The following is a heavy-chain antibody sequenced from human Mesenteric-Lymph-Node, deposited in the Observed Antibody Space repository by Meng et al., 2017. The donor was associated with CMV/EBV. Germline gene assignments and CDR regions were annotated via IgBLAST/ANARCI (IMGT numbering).Heavy chain of an antibody. J-gene: IGHJ4*02. CDR1: GYTFTSYD. V-gene: IGHV1-18*01. Sequence: ASVKVSCKASGYTFTSYDINWVRQAPGQGLEWMGWISAYNGNTNYAQKLQGRVTMTTDTSTSTAYMELRSLRSDDTAVYYCARVVWLVKNIDYWGQGTLVTVSS. CDR3: ARVVWLVKNIDY. CDR2: ISAYNGNT. D-gene: IGHD6-19*01.